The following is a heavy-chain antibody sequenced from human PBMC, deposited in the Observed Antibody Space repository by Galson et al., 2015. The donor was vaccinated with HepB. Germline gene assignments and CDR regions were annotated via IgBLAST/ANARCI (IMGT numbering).Heavy chain of an antibody. CDR2: IWYDGSNK. V-gene: IGHV3-33*01. CDR3: ARARTSLWLDDAFDI. Sequence: SLRLSCAASGFTFSSYGMHWVRQAPGKGLEWVAVIWYDGSNKYYADSVKGRFTISRDNSKNTLYLQMNSLRAEDTAVYYCARARTSLWLDDAFDIWGQGTMVTVSS. J-gene: IGHJ3*02. CDR1: GFTFSSYG. D-gene: IGHD6-19*01.